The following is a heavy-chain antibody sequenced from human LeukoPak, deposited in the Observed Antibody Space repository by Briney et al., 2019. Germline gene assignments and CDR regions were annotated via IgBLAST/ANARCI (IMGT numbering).Heavy chain of an antibody. V-gene: IGHV3-15*01. Sequence: GGSLRLSCAASGFTFSNAWMSWVRQAPGKGLEWVGRIKSKTDGGTTDYAAPVKGRFTISRDDSKNTLYLQMNSLKTEDTAVYYCTTDYDILTGYYTPDAFDIWGQGTMVTVSP. CDR1: GFTFSNAW. J-gene: IGHJ3*02. CDR2: IKSKTDGGTT. CDR3: TTDYDILTGYYTPDAFDI. D-gene: IGHD3-9*01.